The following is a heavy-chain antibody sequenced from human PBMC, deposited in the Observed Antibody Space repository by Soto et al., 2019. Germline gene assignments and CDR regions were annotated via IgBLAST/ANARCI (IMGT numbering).Heavy chain of an antibody. J-gene: IGHJ3*01. D-gene: IGHD5-12*01. V-gene: IGHV3-23*01. Sequence: EVQVSESGGGLVRPGGSLRLSCAASGFIFTNYAMNWVRQAPGKGLEWVSVIGGRGNSAYYADSVQGRFTISRDNSKNTLSLQMSSLTADDTAIYYCVREGRGSFDFCGRGTMVTVSS. CDR3: VREGRGSFDF. CDR2: IGGRGNSA. CDR1: GFIFTNYA.